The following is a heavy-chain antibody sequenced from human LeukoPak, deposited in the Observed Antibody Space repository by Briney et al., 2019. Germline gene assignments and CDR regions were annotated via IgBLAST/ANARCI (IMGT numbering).Heavy chain of an antibody. Sequence: GRSLRLSCAASGFTFDDYAMHWVRQAPGEGLEWVSGISWNSGSIGYADSVKGRFTISRDNAKNSLYLQMNSLRAEDTALYYCAKSGGYSYGGYDYWGQGTLVTVSS. CDR3: AKSGGYSYGGYDY. D-gene: IGHD5-18*01. V-gene: IGHV3-9*01. J-gene: IGHJ4*02. CDR2: ISWNSGSI. CDR1: GFTFDDYA.